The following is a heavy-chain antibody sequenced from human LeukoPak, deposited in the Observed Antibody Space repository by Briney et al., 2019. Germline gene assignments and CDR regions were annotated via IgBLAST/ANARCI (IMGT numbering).Heavy chain of an antibody. V-gene: IGHV1-24*01. D-gene: IGHD6-13*01. Sequence: ASVRVSCKVSGYTVPELSMNWVRQAPGKGLEWMGGFDFEAGETIYAQKFQGRFTMTEDSSVNIAHMELNSLISEDTAVYYCAAVLYSSNLAWFDPWGQGTLVTVSS. CDR2: FDFEAGET. CDR1: GYTVPELS. J-gene: IGHJ5*02. CDR3: AAVLYSSNLAWFDP.